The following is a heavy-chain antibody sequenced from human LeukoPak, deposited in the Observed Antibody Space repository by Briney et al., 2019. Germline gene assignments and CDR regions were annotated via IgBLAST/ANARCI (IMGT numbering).Heavy chain of an antibody. J-gene: IGHJ4*02. V-gene: IGHV4-4*07. CDR3: ARGTSTTSWYVLDY. CDR2: FYTGGST. D-gene: IGHD6-13*01. Sequence: SSETLSLTCTVSGGSISSYYWNWIRQPAGKGLEWIGRFYTGGSTNYNPSLKSRVTMSVDTSRNQFSLKLSSVTAADTALYYCARGTSTTSWYVLDYWGQGTLVTVSS. CDR1: GGSISSYY.